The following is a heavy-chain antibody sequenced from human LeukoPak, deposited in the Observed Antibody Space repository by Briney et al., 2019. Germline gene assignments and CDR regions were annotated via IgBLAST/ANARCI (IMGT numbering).Heavy chain of an antibody. D-gene: IGHD6-19*01. CDR2: ISDNGGMT. Sequence: PGGSLRLSCSASGITFSSRAMHWVRQAPGKGLEYVSAISDNGGMTFYADSVKGRFTISRDNSKNTLYLQMSSLRGEDTAVYYCYVSGWTEDIDNWGQGTLVTVSS. V-gene: IGHV3-64D*06. CDR1: GITFSSRA. CDR3: YVSGWTEDIDN. J-gene: IGHJ4*02.